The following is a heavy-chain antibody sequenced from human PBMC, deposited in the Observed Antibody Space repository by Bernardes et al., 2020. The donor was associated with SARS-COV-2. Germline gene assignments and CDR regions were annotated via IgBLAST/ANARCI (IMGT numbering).Heavy chain of an antibody. Sequence: GSLRLSCAASGFTVSSNYMSWVRQAPGKGLEWVSVIYSGGSTYYADSVKGRFTISRDNSKNTLYLQMNSLRAEDTAVYYCAGTMVRGVIGYYGMDVWGQGTTVTVSS. D-gene: IGHD3-10*01. CDR1: GFTVSSNY. V-gene: IGHV3-53*01. CDR2: IYSGGST. J-gene: IGHJ6*02. CDR3: AGTMVRGVIGYYGMDV.